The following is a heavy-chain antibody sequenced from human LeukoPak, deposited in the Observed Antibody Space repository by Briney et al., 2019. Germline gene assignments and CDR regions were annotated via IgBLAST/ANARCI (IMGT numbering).Heavy chain of an antibody. CDR3: AREGGGYYYGLDV. D-gene: IGHD3-16*01. V-gene: IGHV4-61*08. Sequence: SETLSLTCTVSGGSVSSGGYYLSWIRQPPGKGLEWIGEINHSGSTNYNPSLKSRVTISVDTSKKQFSLRLSSVTAADTAVYYCAREGGGYYYGLDVWGQGTTVTVSS. CDR2: INHSGST. CDR1: GGSVSSGGYY. J-gene: IGHJ6*02.